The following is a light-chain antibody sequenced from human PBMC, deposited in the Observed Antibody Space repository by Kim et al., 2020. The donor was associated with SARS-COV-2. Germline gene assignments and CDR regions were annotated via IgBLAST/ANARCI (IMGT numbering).Light chain of an antibody. CDR1: QSVSIN. CDR2: GAS. J-gene: IGKJ1*01. V-gene: IGKV3-15*01. CDR3: QQYNNWPPT. Sequence: LSVTPGERATLTCSASQSVSINLAGYHQKPGQAPRLLIYGASTRATGIPARFSGSGSGTEFTLTISSLQSEDVAVYYCQQYNNWPPTFGQGTKVYIK.